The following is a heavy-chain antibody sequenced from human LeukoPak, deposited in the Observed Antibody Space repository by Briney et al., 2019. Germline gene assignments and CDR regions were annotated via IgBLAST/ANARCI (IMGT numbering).Heavy chain of an antibody. CDR1: GYTFTGYY. V-gene: IGHV1-2*02. CDR3: ARGGGVHSSSWYSLGFDP. J-gene: IGHJ5*02. D-gene: IGHD6-13*01. Sequence: GASVKVSCKASGYTFTGYYMHWVRQAPGQGLEWMGWINPNSGGTNYAQKFQGRVTMTRDTSISTAYMELSRLRSDDTAVYYCARGGGVHSSSWYSLGFDPWGQGTLVTVSS. CDR2: INPNSGGT.